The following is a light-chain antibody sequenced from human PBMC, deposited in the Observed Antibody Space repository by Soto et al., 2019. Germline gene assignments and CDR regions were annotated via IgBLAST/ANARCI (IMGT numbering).Light chain of an antibody. Sequence: DIQMTQSPSSLSASVGDRVTITCRASQSISSYLNWYQQKPGKAPKLLIYAASSLQSGVPSRFSGSGSGTDFTLTISSLQPEDFATYYCQQSCRTPLAFGQGTKVEIK. CDR1: QSISSY. CDR2: AAS. J-gene: IGKJ1*01. CDR3: QQSCRTPLA. V-gene: IGKV1-39*01.